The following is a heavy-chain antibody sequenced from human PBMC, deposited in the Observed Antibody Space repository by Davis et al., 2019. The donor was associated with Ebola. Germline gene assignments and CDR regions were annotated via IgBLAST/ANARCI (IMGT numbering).Heavy chain of an antibody. CDR2: IWHDGSNK. V-gene: IGHV3-33*01. CDR1: GFIFSYYG. D-gene: IGHD3-16*01. Sequence: GESLKISCAASGFIFSYYGMHWVRQAPGKGLEWVAVIWHDGSNKYYADSLMGRFTISRDNAKNSLYLQMNSLRAEDTAVYYCARDRPLDFFFGDYYGMDVWGQGTTVTVSS. J-gene: IGHJ6*02. CDR3: ARDRPLDFFFGDYYGMDV.